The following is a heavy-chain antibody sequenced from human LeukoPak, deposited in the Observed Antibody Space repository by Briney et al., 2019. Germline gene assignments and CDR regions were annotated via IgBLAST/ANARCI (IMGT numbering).Heavy chain of an antibody. CDR2: ISKTTTYI. D-gene: IGHD4-11*01. Sequence: GGSLRLSCSGSGFSFSTYSMTWVRQAPGKGLEWVSSISKTTTYIYYADSVRGRFTISRDNAKNSVYLQMNSLRAEDTAVYYCATLTTVTTGYYMDVWGKGTTVTVSS. CDR1: GFSFSTYS. CDR3: ATLTTVTTGYYMDV. J-gene: IGHJ6*03. V-gene: IGHV3-21*04.